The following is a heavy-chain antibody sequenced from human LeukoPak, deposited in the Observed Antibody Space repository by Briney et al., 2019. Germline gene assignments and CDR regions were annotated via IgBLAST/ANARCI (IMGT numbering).Heavy chain of an antibody. CDR2: IYYSGST. J-gene: IGHJ5*02. CDR1: GGSISSYY. V-gene: IGHV4-59*01. CDR3: ARDRSYGSGPNWFDP. D-gene: IGHD3-10*01. Sequence: TPSETLSLTCTVSGGSISSYYWSWIRQPPGKGLEWIGYIYYSGSTNYNPSLKSRVTISVDTSKNQFSLKLSSVTAADTAVYYCARDRSYGSGPNWFDPWGQGTLVTVSS.